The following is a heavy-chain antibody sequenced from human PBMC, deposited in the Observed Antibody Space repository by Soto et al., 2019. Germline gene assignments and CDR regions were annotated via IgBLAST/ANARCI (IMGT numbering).Heavy chain of an antibody. CDR2: IKQDGSEK. D-gene: IGHD3-16*02. J-gene: IGHJ4*02. CDR1: GFTFSSYW. V-gene: IGHV3-7*01. Sequence: GGSLSLSCAASGFTFSSYWMSWVRQAPGKGQEWVANIKQDGSEKYYVDSVKGRFTISRDNAKNSLYLQMNSLRAEDTAVYYCARDTPYDYIWGSYRAIGFNYWGQGTLVTVS. CDR3: ARDTPYDYIWGSYRAIGFNY.